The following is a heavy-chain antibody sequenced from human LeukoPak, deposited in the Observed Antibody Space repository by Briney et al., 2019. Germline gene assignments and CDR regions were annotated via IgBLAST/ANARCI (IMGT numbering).Heavy chain of an antibody. CDR3: ATEKYYYDSSGYYGPWE. J-gene: IGHJ4*02. V-gene: IGHV1-24*01. CDR1: GYTLTELS. D-gene: IGHD3-22*01. CDR2: FDPEDGET. Sequence: GASVKVSCKVSGYTLTELSMHWGRQAPGKGLEWMGGFDPEDGETIYAQKFQGRVTMTEDTSTDTAYMELSSLRSEDTAVYYCATEKYYYDSSGYYGPWEWGQGTLVTVSS.